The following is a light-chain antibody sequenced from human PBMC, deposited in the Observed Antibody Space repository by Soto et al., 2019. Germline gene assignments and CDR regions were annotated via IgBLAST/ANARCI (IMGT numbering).Light chain of an antibody. J-gene: IGLJ1*01. Sequence: QSALTQPASVSGSPGQSITISCTGTSSDVGCYNYVSWYQQHPGKAPKLMIYEVSDRPSGISSRFSGSKSGNTASLTISGLQTEDEADYYCSSYTSSSTLFGTGTKLTVL. CDR3: SSYTSSSTL. V-gene: IGLV2-14*01. CDR2: EVS. CDR1: SSDVGCYNY.